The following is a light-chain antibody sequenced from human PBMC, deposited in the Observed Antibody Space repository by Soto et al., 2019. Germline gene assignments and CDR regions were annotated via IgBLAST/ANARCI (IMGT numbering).Light chain of an antibody. Sequence: QSALTQPPSASGSLGQSVTIPCTGTSSDVVDYNYVSWYQQHPGKVPKLRMYEVSKRPSGVPDRFSGSKSGNTASLTVSGLQAEDETDYYCSSFAGSPVVFGGGTKLTVL. CDR1: SSDVVDYNY. V-gene: IGLV2-8*01. J-gene: IGLJ2*01. CDR3: SSFAGSPVV. CDR2: EVS.